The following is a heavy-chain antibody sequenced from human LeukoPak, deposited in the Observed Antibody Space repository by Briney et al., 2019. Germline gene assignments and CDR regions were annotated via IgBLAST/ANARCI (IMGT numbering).Heavy chain of an antibody. Sequence: ASVKASCKASGYTFTSYGISWVRQAPGQGLEWMGWISAYNGNTNYAQKLQGRVTMTTDTSTSTAYMELRSLRSDDTAVYYCALKEGAAAGTDGDYWGQGTLVTVSS. CDR1: GYTFTSYG. CDR2: ISAYNGNT. D-gene: IGHD6-13*01. CDR3: ALKEGAAAGTDGDY. V-gene: IGHV1-18*01. J-gene: IGHJ4*02.